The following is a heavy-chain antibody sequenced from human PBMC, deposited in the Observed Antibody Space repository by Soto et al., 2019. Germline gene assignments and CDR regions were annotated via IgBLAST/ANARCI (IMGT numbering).Heavy chain of an antibody. CDR1: GGTFSSYA. V-gene: IGHV1-69*13. CDR2: IIPIFGTA. CDR3: ARSGGQGYCISTSCYGAYYYYGMDV. D-gene: IGHD2-2*01. Sequence: SVKVSCKAPGGTFSSYAISWVRQAPGQGLEWMGGIIPIFGTANYAQKFQGRVTITADESTSTAYMELSSLRSEDTAVYYCARSGGQGYCISTSCYGAYYYYGMDVWGQGTTVTVSS. J-gene: IGHJ6*02.